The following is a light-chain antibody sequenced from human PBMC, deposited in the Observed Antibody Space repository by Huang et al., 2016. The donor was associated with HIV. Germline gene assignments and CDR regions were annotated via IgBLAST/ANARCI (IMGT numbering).Light chain of an antibody. CDR3: QQSNSSPWT. V-gene: IGKV1-39*01. Sequence: DIQMTQSPSSLSASVGERVTITCRAGHNIDTYLNWYQHKPGKAPNLLIFGSYNVQSGVPTKFSGRGIRTDFTRSINSLQPEDSALYYCQQSNSSPWTFGQGTKVEIK. CDR2: GSY. CDR1: HNIDTY. J-gene: IGKJ1*01.